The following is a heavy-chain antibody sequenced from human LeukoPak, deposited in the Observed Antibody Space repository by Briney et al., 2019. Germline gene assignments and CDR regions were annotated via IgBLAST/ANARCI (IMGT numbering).Heavy chain of an antibody. D-gene: IGHD3-22*01. Sequence: PSETLSLTCTVSGGSISSDYWSWIRQPPGKGLEWIGIIYYSGSTNYNPSLKSRVTISVDTSKNQFSLELSSVTAADTAVYYCARGRLRRNYYDSSGYYLDYWGQGTLVTVSS. CDR1: GGSISSDY. V-gene: IGHV4-59*12. CDR3: ARGRLRRNYYDSSGYYLDY. CDR2: IYYSGST. J-gene: IGHJ4*02.